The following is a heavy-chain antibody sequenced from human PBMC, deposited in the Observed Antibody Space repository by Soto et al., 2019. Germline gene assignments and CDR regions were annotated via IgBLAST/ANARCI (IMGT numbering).Heavy chain of an antibody. J-gene: IGHJ3*02. D-gene: IGHD3-10*01. CDR3: TRVPPCGELWFGECRDAFDI. CDR1: GFTFGDYA. CDR2: IRSKAYGGTT. Sequence: PGGSLRLSCTASGFTFGDYAMSWFRQAPGKGLEWVGFIRSKAYGGTTEYAASVKGRFTISRDDSKSIAYLQMNSLKTEDTAVYYCTRVPPCGELWFGECRDAFDIWGQGTMVTVSS. V-gene: IGHV3-49*03.